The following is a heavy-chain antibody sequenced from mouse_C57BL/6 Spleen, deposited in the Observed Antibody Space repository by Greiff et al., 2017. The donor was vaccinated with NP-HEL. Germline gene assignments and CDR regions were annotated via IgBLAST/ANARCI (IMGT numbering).Heavy chain of an antibody. J-gene: IGHJ1*03. CDR2: IDPETGGT. V-gene: IGHV1-15*01. Sequence: QVQLQQSGAELVRPGASVTLSCKASGYTFTDYEMHWVKQTPVHGLEWIGVIDPETGGTTYNQKFKGKAILTADKSSSTAYMELRSLTSEDSAVYYCTRYYYGSSCWYFDVWGTGTTVTVSS. CDR1: GYTFTDYE. CDR3: TRYYYGSSCWYFDV. D-gene: IGHD1-1*01.